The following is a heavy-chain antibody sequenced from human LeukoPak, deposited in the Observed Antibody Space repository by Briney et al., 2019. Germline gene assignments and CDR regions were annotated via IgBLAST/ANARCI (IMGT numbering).Heavy chain of an antibody. Sequence: GGSLRLSCAASGFTVSSNYMSWVRQAPGKGLEWVSVIYSGGSTYYADSVKGRFTISRDNSKNTLYLQMNSLRAEDTAVYYCAGAPGYSSGWPDYWGQGTLVTVSS. D-gene: IGHD6-19*01. CDR3: AGAPGYSSGWPDY. CDR1: GFTVSSNY. CDR2: IYSGGST. V-gene: IGHV3-66*01. J-gene: IGHJ4*02.